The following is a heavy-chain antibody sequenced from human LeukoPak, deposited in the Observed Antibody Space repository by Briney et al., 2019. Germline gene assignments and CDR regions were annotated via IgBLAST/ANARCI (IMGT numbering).Heavy chain of an antibody. CDR3: ARRDGHNYRGYFDY. V-gene: IGHV4-39*01. D-gene: IGHD5-24*01. CDR2: IYYSGST. J-gene: IGHJ4*02. Sequence: SETLSLTCTVSGGSISSSSYYWGWIRQPPGKGLEWIGSIYYSGSTYYNPSLKSRVTISVDTSKNQFSLKLSSVTAADTAVYYCARRDGHNYRGYFDYWGQGTLVTVSS. CDR1: GGSISSSSYY.